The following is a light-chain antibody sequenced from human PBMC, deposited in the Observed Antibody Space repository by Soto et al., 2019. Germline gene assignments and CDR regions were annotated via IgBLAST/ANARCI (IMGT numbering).Light chain of an antibody. J-gene: IGKJ1*01. CDR2: SAN. V-gene: IGKV1-16*01. Sequence: DIQMTQSPSSLSASVGDRVTITCRASQDISNFLVWFQQRPGKVPKRLMYSANRLESGVPSRFSGSGSGAEFTLTISSLQPEDFATYYCQQYNTYPWTFGQGTKVDIK. CDR3: QQYNTYPWT. CDR1: QDISNF.